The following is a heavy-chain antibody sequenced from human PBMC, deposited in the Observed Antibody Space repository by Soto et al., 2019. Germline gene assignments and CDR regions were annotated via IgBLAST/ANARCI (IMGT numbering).Heavy chain of an antibody. D-gene: IGHD6-19*01. CDR2: ISAYNGDT. J-gene: IGHJ4*02. V-gene: IGHV1-18*04. Sequence: KNRKASVKVSCKASGFTFNIYGFSWVRQAPGQGLEWLGWISAYNGDTHYAQKFQGRITMTTDTSTSTAYMELRSLRSADTAVYYCARDPSNRSGWHATFDYWGQGTLVTVSS. CDR3: ARDPSNRSGWHATFDY. CDR1: GFTFNIYG.